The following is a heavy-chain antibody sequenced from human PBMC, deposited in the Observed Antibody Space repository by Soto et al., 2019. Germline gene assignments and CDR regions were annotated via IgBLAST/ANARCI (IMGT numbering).Heavy chain of an antibody. V-gene: IGHV3-30*18. CDR2: ISYDGSNK. CDR1: GFTFSSYG. CDR3: AKDLLGGEGYYGMDV. J-gene: IGHJ6*02. Sequence: QVQLVESGGGVVQPGRSLRLSCAASGFTFSSYGMHWVRQAPGKGLEWVAVISYDGSNKYYADSVKGRFTISRDNSKNTLYLQMNSLRAEDTAVYYCAKDLLGGEGYYGMDVWGQGTTVTVSS. D-gene: IGHD3-16*01.